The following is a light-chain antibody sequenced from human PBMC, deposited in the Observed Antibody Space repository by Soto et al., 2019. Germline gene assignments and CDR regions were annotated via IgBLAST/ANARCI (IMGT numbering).Light chain of an antibody. CDR2: GAS. Sequence: EIVLTQSPGTLSLSPGDGATLSCRASQSVSSGYLAWYQQKPGQAPRLLIYGASRRATGIPDRFSGSGSGTDFTLSISSLEPEDFAVYYCQQRSNWLTFGGGTKVEIK. J-gene: IGKJ4*01. V-gene: IGKV3D-20*02. CDR3: QQRSNWLT. CDR1: QSVSSGY.